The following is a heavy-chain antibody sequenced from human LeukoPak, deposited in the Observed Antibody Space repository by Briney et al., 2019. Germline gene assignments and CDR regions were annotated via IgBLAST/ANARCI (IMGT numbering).Heavy chain of an antibody. CDR1: GGSISSYY. J-gene: IGHJ4*02. D-gene: IGHD3-10*01. V-gene: IGHV4-59*01. Sequence: SETLSLTCTVSGGSISSYYWSWIREPPGKGLEWVGYIYYSVSTNYNLSLKSRVTISVDTSKNQFYLKLSSVTAAATAVYYCAGDYYGSGSRDWGQGTLVTVSS. CDR3: AGDYYGSGSRD. CDR2: IYYSVST.